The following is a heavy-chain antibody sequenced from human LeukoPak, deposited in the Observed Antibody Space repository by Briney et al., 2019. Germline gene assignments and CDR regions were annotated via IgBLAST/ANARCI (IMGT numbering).Heavy chain of an antibody. Sequence: AASVKVSCKVSGCTFTSYGISWVRQAPGQGLEWMGWINQYNGHTYYAQPFQGRVTITTDKSTNSVYLELRSLRADDTAMYYCARVKFGVSFDSWGQGTLVTVSS. CDR3: ARVKFGVSFDS. J-gene: IGHJ4*02. CDR2: INQYNGHT. V-gene: IGHV1-18*01. CDR1: GCTFTSYG. D-gene: IGHD3-10*01.